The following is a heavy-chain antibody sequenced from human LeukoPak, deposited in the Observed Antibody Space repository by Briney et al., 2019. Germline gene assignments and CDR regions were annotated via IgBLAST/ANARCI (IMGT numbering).Heavy chain of an antibody. Sequence: ASVKVSCMSSGYTFTNFYMHWLRQAPGQGLEWMGLINPSGSRTWFSEKFQGRIILTRDMSTSTDYMELSSLRSEDTAVYYCARVNLGPQLVSVDAFDIWGQGTMVTVSS. V-gene: IGHV1-46*01. CDR3: ARVNLGPQLVSVDAFDI. CDR1: GYTFTNFY. J-gene: IGHJ3*02. D-gene: IGHD6-13*01. CDR2: INPSGSRT.